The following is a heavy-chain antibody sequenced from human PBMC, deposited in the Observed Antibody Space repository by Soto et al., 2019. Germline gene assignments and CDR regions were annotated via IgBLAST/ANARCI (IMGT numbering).Heavy chain of an antibody. J-gene: IGHJ4*02. CDR3: ATYGHHHMDS. CDR2: IGSDGDGI. D-gene: IGHD4-17*01. CDR1: GLTFSRFA. Sequence: EVQLLESGGGLVQPGGSLRLSCAASGLTFSRFAMKWVRQAPGKGLEWVSVIGSDGDGIHYADSVKGRFTITRDNSRNTVNLQMNSLRAEDTAVYYCATYGHHHMDSWGQGTLVTVSS. V-gene: IGHV3-23*01.